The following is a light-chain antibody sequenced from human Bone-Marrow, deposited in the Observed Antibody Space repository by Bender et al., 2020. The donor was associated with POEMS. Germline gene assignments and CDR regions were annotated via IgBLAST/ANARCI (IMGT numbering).Light chain of an antibody. CDR1: SSNFENNA. V-gene: IGLV1-44*01. CDR2: STI. Sequence: VTISCSGTSSNFENNAENWNQHDPAMAPKLLFYSTIQRPSGVPDRFSASTSGTSASLAISGLHSVDEADYYCSSWDDSLNGWVVGGGTKLTVL. CDR3: SSWDDSLNGWV. J-gene: IGLJ3*02.